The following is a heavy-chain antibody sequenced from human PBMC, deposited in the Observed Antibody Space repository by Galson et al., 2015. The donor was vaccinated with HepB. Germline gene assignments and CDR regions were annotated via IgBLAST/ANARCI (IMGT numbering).Heavy chain of an antibody. V-gene: IGHV3-48*04. D-gene: IGHD3-10*01. CDR1: GFTFSSYS. CDR2: ISSSSSTI. CDR3: AREIGYYGSGSYSGMDY. J-gene: IGHJ4*02. Sequence: SLRLSCAASGFTFSSYSMNWVRQAPGKGLEWVSYISSSSSTIYYADSVKGRFTISRDNAKNSLYLQMNSLRAEDTAVYYCAREIGYYGSGSYSGMDYWGQGTLVTVSS.